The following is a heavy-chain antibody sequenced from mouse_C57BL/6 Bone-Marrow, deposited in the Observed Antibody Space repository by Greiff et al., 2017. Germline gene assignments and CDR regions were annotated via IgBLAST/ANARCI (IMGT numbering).Heavy chain of an antibody. Sequence: VLLKQSGAELVRPGASVKLSCTASGFNITDDYMHWVKQRPEQGLEWIGWIDPGNGDTEYASKFQGKATITADTSSNTAYLQLSSLTSEDTAVYYCTSYYYGSRWFDYWGQGTTLTVSA. CDR1: GFNITDDY. CDR3: TSYYYGSRWFDY. CDR2: IDPGNGDT. D-gene: IGHD1-1*01. J-gene: IGHJ2*01. V-gene: IGHV14-4*01.